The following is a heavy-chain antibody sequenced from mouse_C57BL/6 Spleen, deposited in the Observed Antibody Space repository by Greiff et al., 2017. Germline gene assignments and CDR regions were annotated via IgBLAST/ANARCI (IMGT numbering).Heavy chain of an antibody. D-gene: IGHD1-1*01. V-gene: IGHV2-6*01. Sequence: QVQLKEPGPGLVAPSQTLSITCTVSGFSLTSYGVDWVRQSPGKGLEWLGVIWGVGSTNDNSALKSRQSIIKDNSKSQVFLKKNSLQTDDTAMYYCGSVSSSFDDWGQGTLVTVSA. CDR2: IWGVGST. CDR3: GSVSSSFDD. CDR1: GFSLTSYG. J-gene: IGHJ3*01.